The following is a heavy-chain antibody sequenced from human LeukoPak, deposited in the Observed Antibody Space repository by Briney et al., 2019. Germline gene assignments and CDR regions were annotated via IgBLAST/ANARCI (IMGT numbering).Heavy chain of an antibody. V-gene: IGHV3-23*01. CDR1: GFTFSNYA. J-gene: IGHJ4*02. CDR3: ARGDGLWFGELFTY. CDR2: FTVSGGNT. Sequence: GGSLRLSCAASGFTFSNYAMSWARQAPGKGLEWVSSFTVSGGNTHYADSVKGRCTISRDNSKNTLYLQINNLRAEDTALYYCARGDGLWFGELFTYWGQGTPVTVSS. D-gene: IGHD3-10*01.